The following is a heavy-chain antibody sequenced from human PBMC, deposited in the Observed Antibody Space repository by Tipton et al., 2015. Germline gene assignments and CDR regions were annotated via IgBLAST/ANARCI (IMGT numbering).Heavy chain of an antibody. CDR2: IYESGTT. Sequence: TLSFTCTVSGASISRGSYYWNWIRQGPGKGLEWIGYIYESGTTRYNPSLKGRVTMSVEASQNQFSLTLTSLTAADTAVYYCAGTVYTGLGLEAFDIWGQGTTVTVSS. V-gene: IGHV4-31*03. CDR3: AGTVYTGLGLEAFDI. D-gene: IGHD3/OR15-3a*01. J-gene: IGHJ3*02. CDR1: GASISRGSYY.